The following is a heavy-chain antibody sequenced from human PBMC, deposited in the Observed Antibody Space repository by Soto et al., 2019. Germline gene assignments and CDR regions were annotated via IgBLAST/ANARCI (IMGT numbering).Heavy chain of an antibody. J-gene: IGHJ4*02. CDR1: GYTFSSYA. V-gene: IGHV1-69*13. Sequence: SVRVSCKASGYTFSSYAISWVRQAPGQGLEWMGGIIPIFGTANYAQKFQGRVTITADESTSTAYMELSSLRSEDTAVYYCARGDSSGWKIDYWGQGTLVTVSS. CDR2: IIPIFGTA. D-gene: IGHD6-19*01. CDR3: ARGDSSGWKIDY.